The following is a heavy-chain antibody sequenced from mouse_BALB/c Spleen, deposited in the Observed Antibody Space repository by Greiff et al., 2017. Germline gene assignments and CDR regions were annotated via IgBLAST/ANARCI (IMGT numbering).Heavy chain of an antibody. CDR3: ARGGYGNYAWFAY. D-gene: IGHD2-10*02. Sequence: DVKLQESGPGLVKPSQSLSLTCSVTGYSITSGYYWNWIRQFPGNKLEWMGYISYDGSNNYNPSLKNRISITRDTSKNQFFLKLNSVTTEDTATYYCARGGYGNYAWFAYWGQGTLVTVSA. CDR2: ISYDGSN. CDR1: GYSITSGYY. V-gene: IGHV3-6*02. J-gene: IGHJ3*01.